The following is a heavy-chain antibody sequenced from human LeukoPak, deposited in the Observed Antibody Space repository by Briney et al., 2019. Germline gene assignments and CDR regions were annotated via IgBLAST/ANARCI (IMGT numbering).Heavy chain of an antibody. CDR3: SRGPIQLWVHNGMDV. CDR2: IRSRAYGGTT. Sequence: PGRSLRLSCSSYGFTFGDHAMSWVRQAPGKGLEWVGFIRSRAYGGTTEYAASVKSRFSISRDDSKGIAYLQMNSLKIEDTAVHYCSRGPIQLWVHNGMDVWGQGTTVIVSS. D-gene: IGHD5-18*01. J-gene: IGHJ6*02. CDR1: GFTFGDHA. V-gene: IGHV3-49*04.